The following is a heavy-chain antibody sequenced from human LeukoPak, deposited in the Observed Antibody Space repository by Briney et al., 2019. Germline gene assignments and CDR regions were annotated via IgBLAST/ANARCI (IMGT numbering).Heavy chain of an antibody. J-gene: IGHJ4*02. D-gene: IGHD5-12*01. CDR1: GYTFTNYG. Sequence: GASVKVSCKTSGYTFTNYGISWVRHAPGQGLEWMGWISAYNGNTDYAQKVQGRVTMTTDTSTNIAYMELRSLRSDDTAVYYCARDLPAYTGYETHDYWGQGTLVTVSS. V-gene: IGHV1-18*01. CDR2: ISAYNGNT. CDR3: ARDLPAYTGYETHDY.